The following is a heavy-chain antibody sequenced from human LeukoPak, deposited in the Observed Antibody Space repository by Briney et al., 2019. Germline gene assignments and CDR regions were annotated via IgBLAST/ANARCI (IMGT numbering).Heavy chain of an antibody. Sequence: ASVKVSCKASGYTFTGNYMHWVRQAPGQGLECMGWTNPNNGGTNYAQRFQDWVTMTRDTSISTVYMQLNRLRSDDTAVYYCARDLGLGELWGYGMDVWGKGTTVTVSS. CDR2: TNPNNGGT. J-gene: IGHJ6*04. V-gene: IGHV1-2*04. CDR1: GYTFTGNY. CDR3: ARDLGLGELWGYGMDV. D-gene: IGHD3-10*01.